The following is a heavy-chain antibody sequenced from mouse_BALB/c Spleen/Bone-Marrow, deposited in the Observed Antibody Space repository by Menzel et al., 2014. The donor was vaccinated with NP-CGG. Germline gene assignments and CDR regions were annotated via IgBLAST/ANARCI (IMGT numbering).Heavy chain of an antibody. CDR2: ISNGGDNT. Sequence: EVQLVESGGGLVQPGGSLKLSCAASGFTFSSYIMSWVRQTPEKRLEWVAYISNGGDNTYYPDTVKGRFIISRDNAKNTLCLQMSSLKSEDTAMYYRVRHRYDGYYFDYWGQGTTLTVSS. CDR3: VRHRYDGYYFDY. J-gene: IGHJ2*01. V-gene: IGHV5-12-2*01. CDR1: GFTFSSYI. D-gene: IGHD2-14*01.